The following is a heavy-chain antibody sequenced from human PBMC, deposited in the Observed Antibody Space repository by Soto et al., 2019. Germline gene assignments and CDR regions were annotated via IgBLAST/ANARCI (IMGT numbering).Heavy chain of an antibody. V-gene: IGHV3-74*01. Sequence: VQLVESGGGLVQPGGSLRLSCAASGFTFGNYWMHWVRQAPGKGLMWVSRINTDGSRTTYADSVKGRFAISRDNAKNTVYLQMNSLRAEDTAVYYCARVKSGSYDWFDPWGQGTLVTVS. CDR3: ARVKSGSYDWFDP. CDR1: GFTFGNYW. J-gene: IGHJ5*02. D-gene: IGHD3-10*01. CDR2: INTDGSRT.